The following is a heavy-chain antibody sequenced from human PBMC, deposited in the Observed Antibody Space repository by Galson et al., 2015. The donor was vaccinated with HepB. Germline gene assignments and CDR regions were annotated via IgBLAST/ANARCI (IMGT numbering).Heavy chain of an antibody. CDR2: IRSKAYGGTT. D-gene: IGHD3-16*01. Sequence: SLRLSCAASGFTFGDYAMSWFRQAPGKGLEWVGFIRSKAYGGTTEYAASVKGRFTISRDDSKSIAYPQMNSLKTEDTAVYYCTTKYDYVWGSPTHWGQGTLVTVSS. J-gene: IGHJ4*02. CDR3: TTKYDYVWGSPTH. CDR1: GFTFGDYA. V-gene: IGHV3-49*03.